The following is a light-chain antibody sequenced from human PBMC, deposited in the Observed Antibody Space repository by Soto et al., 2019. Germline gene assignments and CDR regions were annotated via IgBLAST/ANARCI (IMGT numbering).Light chain of an antibody. CDR2: KTS. J-gene: IGKJ1*01. CDR3: QQYNTYPWT. Sequence: DVQMTPSPSTLSASVGDRVTITCRASQTINNWLAWYQQRPGKAPTFLIYKTSTLETGVPSRFSGSGSGTEFTLTISSLQPEDFAIYYCQQYNTYPWTFGQGTRVES. CDR1: QTINNW. V-gene: IGKV1-5*03.